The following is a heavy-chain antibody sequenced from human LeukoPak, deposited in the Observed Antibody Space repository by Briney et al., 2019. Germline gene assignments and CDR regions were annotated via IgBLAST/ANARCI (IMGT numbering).Heavy chain of an antibody. Sequence: PSETLSLTCSVSGGSITDNLYSWVWIRQSPGKGLEWIGSVNFSGTTYYNPSVESRLTISMDTSTNHFSLTLSDVTATDTALYYSPRHGGVLDGYNPADWDYFAYWGHETLVTV. CDR2: VNFSGTT. V-gene: IGHV4-39*01. J-gene: IGHJ4*01. CDR3: PRHGGVLDGYNPADWDYFAY. D-gene: IGHD5-24*01. CDR1: GGSITDNLYS.